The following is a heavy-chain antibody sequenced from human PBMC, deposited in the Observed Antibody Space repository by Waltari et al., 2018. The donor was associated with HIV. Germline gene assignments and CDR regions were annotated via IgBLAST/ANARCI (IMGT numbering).Heavy chain of an antibody. J-gene: IGHJ4*02. Sequence: EVQLVQSGAEVKKPGESLKISCQGSGYSFTSYWIGWVRQMPGKGLEWMGVIYPGDSLTRYSPSFQAQVTTSAEKSISTAYLQWSSLKAADTAMYYCARFMITFGGVIVSIDYWGQGTLVTVSS. CDR1: GYSFTSYW. V-gene: IGHV5-51*01. CDR3: ARFMITFGGVIVSIDY. CDR2: IYPGDSLT. D-gene: IGHD3-16*02.